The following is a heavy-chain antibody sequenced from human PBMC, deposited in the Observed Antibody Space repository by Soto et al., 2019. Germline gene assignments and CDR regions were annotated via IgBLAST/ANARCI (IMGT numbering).Heavy chain of an antibody. CDR1: GYTFTSYY. V-gene: IGHV1-46*01. Sequence: ASVKVSCKASGYTFTSYYMHWVRQAPGQGLEWMGIINPSGGSTSYAQKFQGRVTMTRDTSTSTVYMELSSLRSEDTAVYYCAREGSGYDHKMGWFDPWGQGTLVTVSS. CDR3: AREGSGYDHKMGWFDP. D-gene: IGHD5-12*01. J-gene: IGHJ5*02. CDR2: INPSGGST.